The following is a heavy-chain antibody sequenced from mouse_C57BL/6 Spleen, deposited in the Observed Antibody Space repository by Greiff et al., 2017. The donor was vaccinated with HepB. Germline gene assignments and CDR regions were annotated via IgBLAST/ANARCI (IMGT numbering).Heavy chain of an antibody. D-gene: IGHD1-1*01. Sequence: VQLKQSGTVLARPGASVKMSCKTSGYTFTSYWMHWVKQRPGQGLEWIGAIYPGNSDTSYNQKFKGKAKLTAVTSASTAYMELSSLTNEDSAVYYCTPITTVVAHWCFDVWGTGTTVTVSS. CDR3: TPITTVVAHWCFDV. CDR2: IYPGNSDT. CDR1: GYTFTSYW. V-gene: IGHV1-5*01. J-gene: IGHJ1*03.